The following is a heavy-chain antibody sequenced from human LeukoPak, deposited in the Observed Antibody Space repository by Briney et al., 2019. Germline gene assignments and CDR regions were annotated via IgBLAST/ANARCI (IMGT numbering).Heavy chain of an antibody. CDR1: GFTFSSYA. CDR3: AGPQGYCSGGSCYSGGFDY. Sequence: PGGSLRLSCAASGFTFSSYAMQWVRQAQGKGLEWVAVISYDGSNKYYADSVKGRFTISRDNSKNTLYLQMNSLRAEDTAVYYCAGPQGYCSGGSCYSGGFDYWGQGTLVTVSS. V-gene: IGHV3-30*04. CDR2: ISYDGSNK. D-gene: IGHD2-15*01. J-gene: IGHJ4*02.